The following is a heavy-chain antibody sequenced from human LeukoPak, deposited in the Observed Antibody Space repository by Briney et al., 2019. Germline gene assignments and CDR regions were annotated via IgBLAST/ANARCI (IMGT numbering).Heavy chain of an antibody. Sequence: GGSLRLSCVAAGFTFSDYFRSWIRQAPGKGLEWLSFINSAGDNIYYADSVKGRFTISRDNAKKTLYLEMNSLRMEDTAIYYCATSRVSDHWGQGTLVTVSS. V-gene: IGHV3-11*04. CDR2: INSAGDNI. J-gene: IGHJ4*02. CDR1: GFTFSDYF. CDR3: ATSRVSDH.